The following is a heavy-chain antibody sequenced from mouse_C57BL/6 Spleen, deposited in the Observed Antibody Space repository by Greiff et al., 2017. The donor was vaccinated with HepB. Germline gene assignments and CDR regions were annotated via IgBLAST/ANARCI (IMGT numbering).Heavy chain of an antibody. CDR1: GYTFTSYW. CDR2: INPSNGGT. J-gene: IGHJ1*03. V-gene: IGHV1-53*01. D-gene: IGHD1-1*01. CDR3: ARDGSSTEWYFDV. Sequence: VQLQQPGTELVKPGASVKLSCKASGYTFTSYWMHWVKQRPGQGLEWIGNINPSNGGTNYNEKFKSKATLTVDKSSSTAYMQLSSLTSEDSAVYYCARDGSSTEWYFDVWGTGTTVTVSS.